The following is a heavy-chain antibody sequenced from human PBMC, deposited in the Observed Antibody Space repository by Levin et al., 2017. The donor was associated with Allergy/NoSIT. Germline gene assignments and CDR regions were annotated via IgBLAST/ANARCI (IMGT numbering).Heavy chain of an antibody. CDR1: GFTFSSYA. CDR2: ISGSGGST. D-gene: IGHD4-17*01. CDR3: AKRPYGDYFDY. V-gene: IGHV3-23*01. J-gene: IGHJ4*02. Sequence: LSLTCAASGFTFSSYAMSWVRQAPGKGLEWVSAISGSGGSTYYADSVKGRFTISRDNSKNTLYLQMNSLRAEDTAVYYCAKRPYGDYFDYWGQGTLVTVSS.